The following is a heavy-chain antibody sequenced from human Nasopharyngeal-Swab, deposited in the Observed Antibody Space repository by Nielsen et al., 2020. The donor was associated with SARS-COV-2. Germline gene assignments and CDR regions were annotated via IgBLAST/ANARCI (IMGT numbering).Heavy chain of an antibody. Sequence: SLKISCAASGFTFDDYAMHWVRQAPGKGLEWVSGISWNSGSIGYADSVKGQFTISRDNAKNSLYLQMNSLRAEDTALYYCVVAATPDYYGMDVWGQGTTVTVSS. CDR1: GFTFDDYA. CDR2: ISWNSGSI. V-gene: IGHV3-9*01. J-gene: IGHJ6*02. CDR3: VVAATPDYYGMDV. D-gene: IGHD2-15*01.